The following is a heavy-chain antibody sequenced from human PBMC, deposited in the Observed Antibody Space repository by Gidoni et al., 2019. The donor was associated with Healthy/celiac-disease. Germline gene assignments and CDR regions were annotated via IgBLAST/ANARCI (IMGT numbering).Heavy chain of an antibody. V-gene: IGHV3-23*01. CDR3: AKDGYGSGSSSFDY. CDR1: GFTFRCYA. CDR2: SSGSGGST. D-gene: IGHD3-10*01. J-gene: IGHJ4*01. Sequence: EVQLFESGGGLVQPGGSLRLSCAASGFTFRCYAMSWVRQALGKGLEWVSASSGSGGSTYYADSVKGRFTISRDNSKNTLYLQMNSLRAEDTAVYYCAKDGYGSGSSSFDYWGQGTLVTVSS.